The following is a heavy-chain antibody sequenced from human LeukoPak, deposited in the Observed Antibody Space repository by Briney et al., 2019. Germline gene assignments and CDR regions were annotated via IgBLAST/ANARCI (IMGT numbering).Heavy chain of an antibody. V-gene: IGHV1-3*01. CDR1: GYTFTSYY. CDR3: ARPEHSGYDPVFDY. Sequence: ASVKVSCKASGYTFTSYYMHWVRQAPGQRLEWMGWINAGNGNTKYSQKFQGRVTITRDTSASTAYMELSSLRSEDTAVYYCARPEHSGYDPVFDYWGQGTLVTVSS. J-gene: IGHJ4*02. D-gene: IGHD5-12*01. CDR2: INAGNGNT.